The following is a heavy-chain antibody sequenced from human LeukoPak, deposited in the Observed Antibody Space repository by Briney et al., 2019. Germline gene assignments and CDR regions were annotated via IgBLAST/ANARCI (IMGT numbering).Heavy chain of an antibody. CDR3: ARDFCSGGSCSIYYYGMDV. CDR1: GFTFSDYY. CDR2: ISSSGSTI. D-gene: IGHD2-15*01. Sequence: GGSLRLSCAASGFTFSDYYMSWIRQAPGKGLEWVSYISSSGSTIYYADSVKGRFTISRDNAKNSLYLQMNSLRAEDTAVYYCARDFCSGGSCSIYYYGMDVWGQGTTVTVSS. J-gene: IGHJ6*02. V-gene: IGHV3-11*01.